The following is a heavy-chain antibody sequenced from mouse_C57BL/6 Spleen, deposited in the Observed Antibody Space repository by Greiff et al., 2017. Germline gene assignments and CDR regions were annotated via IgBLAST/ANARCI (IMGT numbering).Heavy chain of an antibody. CDR2: IRNKANGYTT. CDR3: ARSHYYGSSSGFAY. J-gene: IGHJ3*01. D-gene: IGHD1-1*01. V-gene: IGHV7-3*01. Sequence: EVKLMESGGGLVQPGGSLSLSCAASGFTFTDYYMSWVRQPPGKALAWLGFIRNKANGYTTEYSASVKGRFTISRDNSQSILYLQMNALRAEDSATYYCARSHYYGSSSGFAYWGQGTLVTVSA. CDR1: GFTFTDYY.